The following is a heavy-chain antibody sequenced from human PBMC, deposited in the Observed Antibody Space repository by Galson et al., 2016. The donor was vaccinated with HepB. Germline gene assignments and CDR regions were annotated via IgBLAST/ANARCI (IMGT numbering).Heavy chain of an antibody. CDR3: ARDSAPLFSPHLRTLDY. J-gene: IGHJ4*02. D-gene: IGHD1-14*01. Sequence: SLRLSCAASGFTFSTYAMHWVRQAPGKGPEWVAVIWYDGSHKFYTDSVKGRFTISRDNSKKTLYLQMNSLRPEDTAVYYCARDSAPLFSPHLRTLDYWGQGTLVTVSS. V-gene: IGHV3-33*01. CDR2: IWYDGSHK. CDR1: GFTFSTYA.